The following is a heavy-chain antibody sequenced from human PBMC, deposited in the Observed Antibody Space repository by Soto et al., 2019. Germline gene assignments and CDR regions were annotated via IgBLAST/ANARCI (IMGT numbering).Heavy chain of an antibody. CDR1: GGTVASSHW. CDR2: VYHTGDT. CDR3: AREIVTAGGNNYFDP. D-gene: IGHD2-21*02. Sequence: XETLSLTFGVSGGTVASSHWWSWFRQSPGRGLEWIGNVYHTGDTNFNPSLQSRVTFSVDKSNNQFSLRLTSVTAADTAVYFCAREIVTAGGNNYFDPWGPGTLVTVSS. V-gene: IGHV4-4*02. J-gene: IGHJ5*02.